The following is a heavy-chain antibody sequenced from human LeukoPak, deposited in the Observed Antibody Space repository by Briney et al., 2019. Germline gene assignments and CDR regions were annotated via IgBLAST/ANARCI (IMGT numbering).Heavy chain of an antibody. CDR3: ASANDCSGGSCYGIGRDYYYYYGMDV. J-gene: IGHJ6*02. CDR1: GGSISSYY. Sequence: SETLSLTCTVSGGSISSYYWSWIRQPPGEGLEWIGYIYYSGSTNYNPSLKSLVTISVDTSKNQFYLKLSSVTPADTAVYYCASANDCSGGSCYGIGRDYYYYYGMDVWGQGTTVTVSS. CDR2: IYYSGST. D-gene: IGHD2-15*01. V-gene: IGHV4-59*01.